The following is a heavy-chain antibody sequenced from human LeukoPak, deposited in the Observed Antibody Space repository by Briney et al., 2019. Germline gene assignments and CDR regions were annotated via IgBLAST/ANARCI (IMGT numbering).Heavy chain of an antibody. CDR2: ISGSGGST. Sequence: PGGSLRLSCAASGFTFSSYAMSWVRQAPGKGLEWVSAISGSGGSTYYADSVKGRLTISRDNSKNTLYLQMNSLRAEDTAVYYCAKGSHYGQGLFDYWGQGTLVTVSS. CDR1: GFTFSSYA. J-gene: IGHJ4*02. V-gene: IGHV3-23*01. CDR3: AKGSHYGQGLFDY. D-gene: IGHD3-10*01.